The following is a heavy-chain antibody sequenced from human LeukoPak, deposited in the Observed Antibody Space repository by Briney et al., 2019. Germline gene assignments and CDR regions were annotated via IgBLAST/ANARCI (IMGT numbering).Heavy chain of an antibody. J-gene: IGHJ4*02. D-gene: IGHD6-13*01. CDR3: ARDEAAAGTTYPDY. CDR1: GFTVSSNY. CDR2: IYSGGSA. Sequence: GGSLRLSCAASGFTVSSNYMSWVRQAPGKGLEWVSVIYSGGSAYYADSVKGRFTISRDNSKNTLYLQMNSLRAEDTAVYYCARDEAAAGTTYPDYWGQGTLVTVSS. V-gene: IGHV3-53*01.